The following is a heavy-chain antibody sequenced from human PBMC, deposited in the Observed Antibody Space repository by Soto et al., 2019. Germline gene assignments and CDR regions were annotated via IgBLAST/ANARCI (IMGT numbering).Heavy chain of an antibody. D-gene: IGHD7-27*01. CDR3: ARDTENWGSGAFDI. Sequence: GGSLRLSCAASGFTFSSYWMSWVRQAPGKGLEWVANIKQDGSEKYYVDSVKGRFTISRDNAKNSLYLQMNSLRAEDTAVYYCARDTENWGSGAFDIWGQGTMVTVSS. CDR2: IKQDGSEK. J-gene: IGHJ3*02. CDR1: GFTFSSYW. V-gene: IGHV3-7*03.